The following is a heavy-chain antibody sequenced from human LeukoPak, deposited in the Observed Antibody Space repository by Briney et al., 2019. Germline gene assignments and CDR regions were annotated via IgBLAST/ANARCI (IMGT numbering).Heavy chain of an antibody. CDR1: GGSISSGGYY. CDR2: IYHSGST. D-gene: IGHD1-26*01. V-gene: IGHV4-39*07. CDR3: ARPGIVGATTPFDY. J-gene: IGHJ4*02. Sequence: SQTLSLTCTVSGGSISSGGYYWGWIRQPPGKGLEWIGSIYHSGSTYYNPSLKSRVTISVDTSKNQFSLKLSSVTAADTAVYYCARPGIVGATTPFDYWGQGTLVTVSS.